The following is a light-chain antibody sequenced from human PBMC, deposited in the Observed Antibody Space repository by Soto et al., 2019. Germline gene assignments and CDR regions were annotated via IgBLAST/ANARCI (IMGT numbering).Light chain of an antibody. Sequence: DTVLTQSPGTLSLSPGEGATLSCRASQSFGSSYLAWYQQRPGQAPRLLIYGASSRATGIPDRFSGSGSGTDFTLTISRLEPEDFAVYYCQQYGSSITFGQGTRLEIK. J-gene: IGKJ5*01. CDR2: GAS. CDR3: QQYGSSIT. CDR1: QSFGSSY. V-gene: IGKV3-20*01.